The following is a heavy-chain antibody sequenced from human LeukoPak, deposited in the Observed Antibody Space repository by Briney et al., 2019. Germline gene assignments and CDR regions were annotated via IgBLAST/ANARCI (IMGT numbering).Heavy chain of an antibody. CDR1: GFTFSSYA. V-gene: IGHV3-30-3*01. Sequence: GRSLRLSCAASGFTFSSYAMHWVRQAPGKGLEWVAVISYDGSNKYYADSVKGRFTISRDNSKNTLYLQMNSLRAEDTAVYYCARDSQYYDFWSGHYGMDVWGQGTTVTVSS. CDR3: ARDSQYYDFWSGHYGMDV. J-gene: IGHJ6*02. D-gene: IGHD3-3*01. CDR2: ISYDGSNK.